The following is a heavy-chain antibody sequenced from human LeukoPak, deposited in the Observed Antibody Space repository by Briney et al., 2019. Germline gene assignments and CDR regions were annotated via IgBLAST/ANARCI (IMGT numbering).Heavy chain of an antibody. V-gene: IGHV3-48*04. CDR1: GFTFSSYS. CDR3: ARGYHDSSGYAFDI. J-gene: IGHJ3*02. Sequence: GGSLRLSCAASGFTFSSYSMNWVRQAPGKGLEWVSYISSSGSTIYYADSVKGRFTISRDNAKNSLYLQMNSLRAEDTAVYYCARGYHDSSGYAFDIWGQGTMVTVSS. D-gene: IGHD3-22*01. CDR2: ISSSGSTI.